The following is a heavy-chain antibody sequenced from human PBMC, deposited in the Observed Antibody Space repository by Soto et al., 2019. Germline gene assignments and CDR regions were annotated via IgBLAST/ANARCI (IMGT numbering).Heavy chain of an antibody. Sequence: GASVKFSCKASGGTFSSYATSWVRQAPGQGLEWMGGIIPIFGTANYAQKFQGRVTITADESTSTAYMELSSLRSEDTAVYYCARGGWATVTPSWFDPWGQGTLVTVSS. CDR3: ARGGWATVTPSWFDP. CDR1: GGTFSSYA. V-gene: IGHV1-69*13. CDR2: IIPIFGTA. D-gene: IGHD4-17*01. J-gene: IGHJ5*02.